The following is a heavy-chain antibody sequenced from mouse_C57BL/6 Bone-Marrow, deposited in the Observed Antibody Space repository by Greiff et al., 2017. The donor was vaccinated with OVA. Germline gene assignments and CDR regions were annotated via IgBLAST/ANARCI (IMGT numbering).Heavy chain of an antibody. CDR1: GLDFSRYW. Sequence: EVQLQESGGGLVQPGGSLKLSCAASGLDFSRYWMSWVRRAPGKGLEWIGEINPDSSTINYAPSLKDKFIISRDNAKNTLYLQMSKVRSEDTALYYCASLLYYGSSSWFAYWGQGTLVTVSA. CDR3: ASLLYYGSSSWFAY. CDR2: INPDSSTI. V-gene: IGHV4-1*01. J-gene: IGHJ3*01. D-gene: IGHD1-1*01.